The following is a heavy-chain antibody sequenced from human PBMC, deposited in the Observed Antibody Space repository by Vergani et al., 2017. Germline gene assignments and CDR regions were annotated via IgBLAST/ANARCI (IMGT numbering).Heavy chain of an antibody. V-gene: IGHV1-18*01. CDR1: GYTFTSYG. Sequence: QVQLVQSGAEVKKPGASVKVSCKASGYTFTSYGISWVRQAPGQGLEWMGWISAYNGNTNYAQKLQGRVTMTTDTSTSTAYMELRSLRSDDTAVYYCSSDWYSSGWTDWFDPWGQGTLVTVSS. CDR2: ISAYNGNT. D-gene: IGHD6-19*01. J-gene: IGHJ5*02. CDR3: SSDWYSSGWTDWFDP.